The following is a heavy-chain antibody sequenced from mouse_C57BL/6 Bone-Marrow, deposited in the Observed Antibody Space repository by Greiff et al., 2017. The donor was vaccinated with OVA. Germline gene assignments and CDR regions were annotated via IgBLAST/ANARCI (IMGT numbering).Heavy chain of an antibody. CDR3: TTGTTVVAPGY. Sequence: VQLKQSGAELVRPGASVKLSCTASGFNIKDDYMHWVKQRPEQSLEWIGWIDPENGDTEYASKFQGKATITADTSSNTAYLQLSSLTSEDTAVYYCTTGTTVVAPGYWGQGTTLTVSS. J-gene: IGHJ2*01. V-gene: IGHV14-4*01. CDR2: IDPENGDT. CDR1: GFNIKDDY. D-gene: IGHD1-1*01.